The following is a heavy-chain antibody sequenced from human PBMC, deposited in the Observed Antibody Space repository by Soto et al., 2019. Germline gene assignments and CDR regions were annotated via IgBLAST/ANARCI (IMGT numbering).Heavy chain of an antibody. D-gene: IGHD2-2*01. Sequence: PSETLSLTCTVSGGSISSYYWSWIRQPAGKGLEWIGRIYTSGSTNYNPSLKSRVTMSVDTSKNQFSLKLSSVTAADTAVYYCARDLLRAMTELDAFDIWGQGTMVTVSS. CDR1: GGSISSYY. CDR3: ARDLLRAMTELDAFDI. J-gene: IGHJ3*02. V-gene: IGHV4-4*07. CDR2: IYTSGST.